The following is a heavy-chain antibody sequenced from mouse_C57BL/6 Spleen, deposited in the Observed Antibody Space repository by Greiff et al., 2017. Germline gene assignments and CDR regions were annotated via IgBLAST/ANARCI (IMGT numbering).Heavy chain of an antibody. J-gene: IGHJ2*01. Sequence: VQLQQSGAELARPGASVKMSCKASGYTFTSYTMHWVKQRPGQGLEWIGYINPSSGYTKYNQKFKDKATLTADKSSRTAYMQLSSLTSEDSAVYSCARVPYGSSYSYYFDYWGQGTTLTVSS. D-gene: IGHD1-1*01. CDR3: ARVPYGSSYSYYFDY. CDR2: INPSSGYT. CDR1: GYTFTSYT. V-gene: IGHV1-4*01.